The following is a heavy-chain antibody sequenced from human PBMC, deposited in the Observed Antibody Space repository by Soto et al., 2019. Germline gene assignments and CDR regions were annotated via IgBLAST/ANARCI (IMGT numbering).Heavy chain of an antibody. D-gene: IGHD6-13*01. Sequence: SVKVSCKASGGTFSSYAISWVRQAPGQGLEWMGGIIPIFGTANYAQRFEGRVTITADESTSTAYMELSSLRSEDTAVYYCAREGPIAAAGHYYFDYWGQGTPVTVSS. CDR2: IIPIFGTA. CDR3: AREGPIAAAGHYYFDY. V-gene: IGHV1-69*13. CDR1: GGTFSSYA. J-gene: IGHJ4*02.